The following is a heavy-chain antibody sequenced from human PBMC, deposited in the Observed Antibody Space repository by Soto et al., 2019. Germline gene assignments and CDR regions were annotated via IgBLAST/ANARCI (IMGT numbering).Heavy chain of an antibody. Sequence: PGGSLRLSCAASGFTFSSYAMHWVRQAPGKGLEWVSSISSSSSNTYYADSVKGRFTISRDNAKNSLYLQMNSLRAEDTAVYYCARDMTTVYRPYWYFDLWGRGTLVTVSS. V-gene: IGHV3-21*01. CDR2: ISSSSSNT. D-gene: IGHD4-17*01. CDR3: ARDMTTVYRPYWYFDL. J-gene: IGHJ2*01. CDR1: GFTFSSYA.